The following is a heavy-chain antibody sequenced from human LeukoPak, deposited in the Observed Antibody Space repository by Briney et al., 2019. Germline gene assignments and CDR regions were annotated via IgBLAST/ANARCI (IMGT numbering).Heavy chain of an antibody. Sequence: GGSLRLSCAASGFTFSSYSMNWVRQAPGKGLEWVSSISSSSSYIYYADSVKGRFTISGDNAKNSLYLQMNSLRAEDTAVYYCASLGRNEMDVWGQGTTVTVSS. CDR2: ISSSSSYI. J-gene: IGHJ6*02. CDR1: GFTFSSYS. CDR3: ASLGRNEMDV. V-gene: IGHV3-21*01. D-gene: IGHD1-26*01.